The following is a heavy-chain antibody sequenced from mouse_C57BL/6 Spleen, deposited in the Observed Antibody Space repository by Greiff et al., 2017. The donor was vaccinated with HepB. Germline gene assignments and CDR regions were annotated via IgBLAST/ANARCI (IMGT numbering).Heavy chain of an antibody. Sequence: EVKLVESGAELVRPGASVKLSCTASGFNIKDDYMHWVKQRPEQGLEWIGWIDPENGDTEYASKFQGKATITADTSSNTAYLQLSSLTSEDTAVYYCTGYDYDLAYWGQGTLVTVSA. V-gene: IGHV14-4*01. CDR1: GFNIKDDY. CDR2: IDPENGDT. J-gene: IGHJ3*01. CDR3: TGYDYDLAY. D-gene: IGHD2-4*01.